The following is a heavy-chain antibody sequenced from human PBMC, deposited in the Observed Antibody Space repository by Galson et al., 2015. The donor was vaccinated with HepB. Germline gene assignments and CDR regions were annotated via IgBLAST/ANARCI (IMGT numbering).Heavy chain of an antibody. CDR1: GFTFSSYW. V-gene: IGHV3-7*03. CDR3: ATTIPNYYGSGSYYPGYFDY. D-gene: IGHD3-10*01. CDR2: IKQDGSEK. Sequence: SLRLSCAASGFTFSSYWMSWVRQAPGKGLEWVTNIKQDGSEKYYVDSVKGRFTISRDNAKNSLYLQMNSLRAEDTAVYYCATTIPNYYGSGSYYPGYFDYWGQGTLVTVSS. J-gene: IGHJ4*02.